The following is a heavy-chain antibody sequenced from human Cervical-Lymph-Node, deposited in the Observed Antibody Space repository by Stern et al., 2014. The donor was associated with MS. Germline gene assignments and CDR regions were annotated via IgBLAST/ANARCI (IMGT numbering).Heavy chain of an antibody. D-gene: IGHD7-27*01. Sequence: QLVESGGGVVQPGRSLRLSCAASGFTFSTFAMHLVRQAPGKGLEWVAFISSGGRNKNYADSVKGRFTISRDNSKNMLSLQMSSLRPEDTAVYYCAKDLTGGAYWGQGTLVTVSS. V-gene: IGHV3-30-3*01. J-gene: IGHJ4*02. CDR3: AKDLTGGAY. CDR2: ISSGGRNK. CDR1: GFTFSTFA.